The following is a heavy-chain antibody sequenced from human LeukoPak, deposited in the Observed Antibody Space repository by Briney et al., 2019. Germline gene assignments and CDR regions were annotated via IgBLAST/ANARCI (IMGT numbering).Heavy chain of an antibody. CDR1: GGSFSGYY. Sequence: SETLSLTCAVYGGSFSGYYWSWIRQPPGKGLEWIGEINHSGSTNYNPSLKSRVTISVDTSKNQFSLKLSSVTAADTAVYYCASYSSSSYLDYGGRETLVTVPS. D-gene: IGHD6-6*01. J-gene: IGHJ4*02. V-gene: IGHV4-34*01. CDR2: INHSGST. CDR3: ASYSSSSYLDY.